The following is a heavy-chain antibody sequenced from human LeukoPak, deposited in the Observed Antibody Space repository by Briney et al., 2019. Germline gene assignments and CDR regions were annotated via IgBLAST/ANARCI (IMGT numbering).Heavy chain of an antibody. CDR2: IYYSGST. Sequence: PSETLSLTCTVSGGSISSSSYYWGWIRQPPGKGLEWIGSIYYSGSTYFNPSLKSRVTISVDTSKNQFSLKLSSVTAAVTAVYYCAGADRHDYGEDYWGQGTLVTVSS. CDR3: AGADRHDYGEDY. V-gene: IGHV4-39*01. CDR1: GGSISSSSYY. J-gene: IGHJ4*02. D-gene: IGHD4-17*01.